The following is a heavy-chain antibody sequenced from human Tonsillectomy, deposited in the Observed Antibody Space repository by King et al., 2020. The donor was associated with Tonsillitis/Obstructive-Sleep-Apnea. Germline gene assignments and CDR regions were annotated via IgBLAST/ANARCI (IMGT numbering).Heavy chain of an antibody. J-gene: IGHJ6*02. CDR2: ISSRSSDI. Sequence: DVQLVESGGGLVKPGGSLRLSCAASGFSFSSYSMNWVRQAPGKGLEWVSSISSRSSDIYYADSVKGRFTISRDNAKNSLYLQMNSLRAEDTAVYYCARVVISIDDYGMDVWGQGTTVTVSS. D-gene: IGHD3-22*01. V-gene: IGHV3-21*01. CDR1: GFSFSSYS. CDR3: ARVVISIDDYGMDV.